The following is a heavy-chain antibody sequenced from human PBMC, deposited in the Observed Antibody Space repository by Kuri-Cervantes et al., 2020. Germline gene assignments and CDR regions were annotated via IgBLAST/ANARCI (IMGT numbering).Heavy chain of an antibody. CDR3: ARDGRGQGYGMDV. CDR2: ISYDGSNK. CDR1: GFTFDDYG. V-gene: IGHV3-30*03. Sequence: GGSLRLSCAASGFTFDDYGMSWVRQAPGKGLEWVAVISYDGSNKYYADPVKGRFTISRGNSKNTLYLQMNSLRAEDTAVYYCARDGRGQGYGMDVWGQGTTVTVSS. J-gene: IGHJ6*02.